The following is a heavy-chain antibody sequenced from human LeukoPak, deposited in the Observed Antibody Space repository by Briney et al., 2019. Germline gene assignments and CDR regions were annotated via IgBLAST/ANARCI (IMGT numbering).Heavy chain of an antibody. CDR3: AQKQYCSSTSCYRYFDY. D-gene: IGHD2-2*01. Sequence: RASVKVSCKASGGTFSSYAISWVRQAPGQGLEWMGGIIPIFGTANYAQKFQGRVTITADESTSTAYMELSSLGSEDTAVYYCAQKQYCSSTSCYRYFDYWGQGTLVTVSP. V-gene: IGHV1-69*13. J-gene: IGHJ4*02. CDR2: IIPIFGTA. CDR1: GGTFSSYA.